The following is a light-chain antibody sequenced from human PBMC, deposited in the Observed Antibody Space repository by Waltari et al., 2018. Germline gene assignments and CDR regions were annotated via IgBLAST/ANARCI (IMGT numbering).Light chain of an antibody. CDR1: NIGRKT. V-gene: IGLV3-21*03. CDR3: QVWDRTGDHVI. J-gene: IGLJ2*01. CDR2: EDK. Sequence: YVLTQPPSVSVTPGRTARIPCGGNNIGRKTVHWYQQQPGQAPVLVVYEDKERPSGIPERFSASNSGNTATLTISGVAAGDEADYYCQVWDRTGDHVIFGGGTKLTVL.